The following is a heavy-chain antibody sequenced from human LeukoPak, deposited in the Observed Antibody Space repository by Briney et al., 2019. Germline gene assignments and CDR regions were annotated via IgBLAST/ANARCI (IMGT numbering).Heavy chain of an antibody. CDR3: ARVGPYDSSGLDY. Sequence: SETLSLTCTVSGGSISSGGYYWSWIRQHPGKGLEWIGYIYYSGSTYHNPSLKSRVIISVDTSKNQFSLKLSSVTAADTAVYYCARVGPYDSSGLDYWGQGTLVTVSS. J-gene: IGHJ4*02. D-gene: IGHD3-22*01. CDR2: IYYSGST. V-gene: IGHV4-31*03. CDR1: GGSISSGGYY.